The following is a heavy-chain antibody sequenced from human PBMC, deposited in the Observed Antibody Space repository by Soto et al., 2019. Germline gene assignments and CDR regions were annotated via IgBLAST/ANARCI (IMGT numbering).Heavy chain of an antibody. Sequence: GGSLRLSCAASGFTFSSYGMHWVRQAPGKGLEWVAVISYDGSNKYYADSVKGRFTISRDNSKNTLYLQMNSLRAEDTAVYYCAKDLKRIAAAGTHYYYYGMDVWGQGTTVTVSS. V-gene: IGHV3-30*18. J-gene: IGHJ6*02. CDR2: ISYDGSNK. CDR1: GFTFSSYG. CDR3: AKDLKRIAAAGTHYYYYGMDV. D-gene: IGHD6-13*01.